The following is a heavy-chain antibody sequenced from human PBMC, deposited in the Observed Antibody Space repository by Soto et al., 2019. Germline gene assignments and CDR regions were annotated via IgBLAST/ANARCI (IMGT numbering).Heavy chain of an antibody. J-gene: IGHJ4*02. CDR2: ISYNGKNE. CDR3: AKETIVGTTTRAYFDY. CDR1: GFSFSDYG. V-gene: IGHV3-30*18. D-gene: IGHD1-26*01. Sequence: GGSLRLSCVASGFSFSDYGLVWVRQAPAKGLDWVTLISYNGKNEYYADSVKGRFTISRDNSKNTLYLQMNSLRVEDTAVYYCAKETIVGTTTRAYFDYWGQGTLVTVSS.